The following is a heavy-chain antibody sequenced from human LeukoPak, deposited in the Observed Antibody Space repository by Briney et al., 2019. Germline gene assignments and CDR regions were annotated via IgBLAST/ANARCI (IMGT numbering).Heavy chain of an antibody. D-gene: IGHD2-2*01. Sequence: GESLRISCKGSGYGFTSYWISWVRQMPGKGLEWMGRIDPSDSYTNYSPSFQGHVTISADKSISTAYLQWSSLKASDTAMYYCASRYCGSTSCYVFAFDIWGQGTMVTVSP. CDR3: ASRYCGSTSCYVFAFDI. CDR1: GYGFTSYW. J-gene: IGHJ3*02. V-gene: IGHV5-10-1*01. CDR2: IDPSDSYT.